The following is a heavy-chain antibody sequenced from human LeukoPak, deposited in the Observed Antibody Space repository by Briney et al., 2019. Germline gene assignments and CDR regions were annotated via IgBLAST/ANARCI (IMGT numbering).Heavy chain of an antibody. CDR2: IFPSGGEI. J-gene: IGHJ4*02. D-gene: IGHD2-8*02. Sequence: GGSLRLSCAASGFSFNSYAMIWVRQPPGKGLEWVSSIFPSGGEIHYADSVRGRFTISRDNSKSTLSLQMNSLRAEDTAIYYCATYRQVLLPFESWGQGTLVTVSS. V-gene: IGHV3-23*01. CDR3: ATYRQVLLPFES. CDR1: GFSFNSYA.